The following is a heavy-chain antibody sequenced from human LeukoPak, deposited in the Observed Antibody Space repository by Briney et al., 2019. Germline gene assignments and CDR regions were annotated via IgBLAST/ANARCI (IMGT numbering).Heavy chain of an antibody. CDR1: GGSFSGYY. J-gene: IGHJ4*02. V-gene: IGHV3-23*01. CDR2: ISASGGST. Sequence: ETLSLTCAVYGGSFSGYYWSWIRQPPGKGLEWVSAISASGGSTYYADSVKGRFTISRDISKNTLYLQMNSLRVEDTAVYYCAKDGMSMDSSWFDYWGQGTLVIVSS. CDR3: AKDGMSMDSSWFDY. D-gene: IGHD6-13*01.